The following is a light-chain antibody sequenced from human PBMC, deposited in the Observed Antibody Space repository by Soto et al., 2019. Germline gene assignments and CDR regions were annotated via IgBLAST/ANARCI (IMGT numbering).Light chain of an antibody. Sequence: AIQMTQSPSSLSASVGDRVTITCRASLGIRDDLGWYQQKPGTAPKLLIYSASSLQSGVPSRFSGSGSGTEFTLTISSLHPEDFATYYCLQDYNYPWTFGQGTKVEIK. J-gene: IGKJ1*01. CDR3: LQDYNYPWT. V-gene: IGKV1-6*01. CDR1: LGIRDD. CDR2: SAS.